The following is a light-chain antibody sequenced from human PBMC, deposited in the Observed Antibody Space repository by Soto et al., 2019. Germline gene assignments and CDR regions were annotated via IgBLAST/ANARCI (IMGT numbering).Light chain of an antibody. Sequence: QSVLTQPRSVSGSPGQAISISCTGTSSDVGGYNYVSWYRQHPGKAPKLLIYDVSKRPSGVPDRFSGSKSGNTASLTISGLQAEDEADYYGCSYAGSYTHYVFGTGTKVPVL. CDR2: DVS. CDR1: SSDVGGYNY. V-gene: IGLV2-11*01. J-gene: IGLJ1*01. CDR3: CSYAGSYTHYV.